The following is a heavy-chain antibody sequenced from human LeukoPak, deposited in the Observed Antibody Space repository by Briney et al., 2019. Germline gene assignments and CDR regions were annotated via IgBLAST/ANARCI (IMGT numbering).Heavy chain of an antibody. Sequence: GGSLRLSCAASGFTFSSYWMSWVRQAPGKGLKWVANIKQDGSEKYYVDSVKGRFTISRDNAKNSLYLQMNSLRAEDTAVYCCAAPTGYYYDSSGHPIDYWGQGTLVTVSS. V-gene: IGHV3-7*01. CDR1: GFTFSSYW. CDR3: AAPTGYYYDSSGHPIDY. CDR2: IKQDGSEK. J-gene: IGHJ4*02. D-gene: IGHD3-22*01.